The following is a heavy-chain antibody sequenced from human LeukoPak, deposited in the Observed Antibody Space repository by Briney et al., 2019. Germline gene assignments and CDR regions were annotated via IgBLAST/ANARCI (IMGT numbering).Heavy chain of an antibody. CDR1: SGSISSYY. V-gene: IGHV4-59*01. J-gene: IGHJ6*02. Sequence: SETLSLTCTVSSGSISSYYWSWIRQPPGKGLEWIGYIYYSGSTNYNPSLKSRVTISVDTSKNQFSLKLSSVTAADTAVYYCARGQAAAGFYYYYYGMDVWGQGTTVTVSS. CDR3: ARGQAAAGFYYYYYGMDV. CDR2: IYYSGST. D-gene: IGHD6-13*01.